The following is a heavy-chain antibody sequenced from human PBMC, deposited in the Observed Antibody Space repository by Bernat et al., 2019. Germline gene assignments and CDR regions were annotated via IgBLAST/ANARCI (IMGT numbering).Heavy chain of an antibody. D-gene: IGHD2-15*01. CDR1: GFIYTDAW. V-gene: IGHV3-15*01. J-gene: IGHJ4*02. CDR3: TTETVDFEEDSGGFDY. CDR2: IKSKTTGGTT. Sequence: EVHLVESGGDLVRPGGSPRLSCAASGFIYTDAWMTWVRQAPGKGLEWVGRIKSKTTGGTTAYAAPVKGRFTRSRDDSKNTLYLQLNSLKTEDTAVYYCTTETVDFEEDSGGFDYWGQGTLVTVSS.